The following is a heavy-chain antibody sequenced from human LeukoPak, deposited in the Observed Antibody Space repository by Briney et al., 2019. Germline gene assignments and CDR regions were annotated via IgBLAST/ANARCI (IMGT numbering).Heavy chain of an antibody. D-gene: IGHD3-16*01. Sequence: GGSLRLSCAASGFTFSSYAMSWVRQAPGKGLKWVSAISGSGGSTYYADSVKGRFTISRDNSKNTLYLQMNNLRAEDTALYYCAKDGSWGDYQFYFYIDVWGNGTTVTVSS. V-gene: IGHV3-23*01. CDR1: GFTFSSYA. CDR3: AKDGSWGDYQFYFYIDV. CDR2: ISGSGGST. J-gene: IGHJ6*03.